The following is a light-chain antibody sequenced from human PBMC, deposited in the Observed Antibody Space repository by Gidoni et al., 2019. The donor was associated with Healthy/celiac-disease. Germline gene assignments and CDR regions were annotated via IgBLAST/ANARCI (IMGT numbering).Light chain of an antibody. CDR1: QSIKRY. CDR2: DAS. Sequence: DIQMIQSPSSLSASVGDRVTITCQASQSIKRYLNWYQQREGEAPRLLIYDASSFKSGVPSRFSGGGSGTDFTLTISGLQPEDSATYYCQQSFSTPPTFGQGTKVEIK. V-gene: IGKV1-39*01. J-gene: IGKJ2*01. CDR3: QQSFSTPPT.